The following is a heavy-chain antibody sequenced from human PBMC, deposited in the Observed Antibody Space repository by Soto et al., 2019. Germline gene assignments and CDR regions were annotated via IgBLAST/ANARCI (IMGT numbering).Heavy chain of an antibody. CDR3: AKDHWAYYDFWSGSQPLFDYFDY. Sequence: GGSLRLSCAASRFPFSTYGMHWVRQAPGKGLEWVAVISYDGSEKYYADSVKGRFTISRDNSKNTLSLQMDSLTTEDTAVYYCAKDHWAYYDFWSGSQPLFDYFDYWGQGTLVTVSS. V-gene: IGHV3-30*18. CDR1: RFPFSTYG. CDR2: ISYDGSEK. D-gene: IGHD3-3*01. J-gene: IGHJ4*02.